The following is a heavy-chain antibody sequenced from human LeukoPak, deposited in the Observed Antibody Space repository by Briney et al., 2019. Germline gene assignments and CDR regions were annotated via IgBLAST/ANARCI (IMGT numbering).Heavy chain of an antibody. Sequence: SETLSLTCTVSGYSISSGHYWGWIRQPPGKGLEWIGYIYYSGSTNYNPSLKSRVTISVDTSKNQFSLKLSSVTAADTAVYYYARDRVVTAILAKDNWFDPWGQGTLVTVSS. CDR2: IYYSGST. V-gene: IGHV4-38-2*02. CDR1: GYSISSGHY. J-gene: IGHJ5*02. D-gene: IGHD2-21*02. CDR3: ARDRVVTAILAKDNWFDP.